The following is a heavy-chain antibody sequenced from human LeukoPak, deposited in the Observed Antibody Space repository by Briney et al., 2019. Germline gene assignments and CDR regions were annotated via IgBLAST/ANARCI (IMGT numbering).Heavy chain of an antibody. Sequence: GASVKVSCKASGYTFTSYYLQWVRQAPGQGLEWMEIINPSGGNTSYAQKFQGRVTMTRDMSTSTVYMELSSLRSEDTAVYYCARDQGYDSSGYYYYQFDYWGQGTLVTVSS. J-gene: IGHJ4*02. D-gene: IGHD3-22*01. CDR2: INPSGGNT. CDR1: GYTFTSYY. CDR3: ARDQGYDSSGYYYYQFDY. V-gene: IGHV1-46*01.